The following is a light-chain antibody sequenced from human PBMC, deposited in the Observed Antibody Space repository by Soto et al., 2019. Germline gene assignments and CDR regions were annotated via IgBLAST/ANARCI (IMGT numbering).Light chain of an antibody. J-gene: IGKJ4*01. Sequence: DIQMTQSPSSLSASVGDRVTITCRASQGISNSLAWYQQKPGKVPKLLIYDASTLQSGVPSRFSGSRSWTDFTLTISSLQPEDVATEYCQKYKVAPLTFGGGTKVEIK. CDR2: DAS. CDR1: QGISNS. CDR3: QKYKVAPLT. V-gene: IGKV1-27*01.